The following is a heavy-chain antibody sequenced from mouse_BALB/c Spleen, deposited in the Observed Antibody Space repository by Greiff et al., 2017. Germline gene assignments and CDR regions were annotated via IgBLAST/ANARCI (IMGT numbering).Heavy chain of an antibody. J-gene: IGHJ3*01. D-gene: IGHD2-2*01. V-gene: IGHV1S81*02. CDR2: INPSNGGT. CDR1: GYTFTSYY. Sequence: QVQLKESEAELVKPGASVKLSCKASGYTFTSYYMYWVKQRPGQGLEWIGEINPSNGGTNFNEKFKSKATLTVDKSSSTAYMQLSSLTSEDSAVYYCTKGYDDAFAYWGQGTLVTVSA. CDR3: TKGYDDAFAY.